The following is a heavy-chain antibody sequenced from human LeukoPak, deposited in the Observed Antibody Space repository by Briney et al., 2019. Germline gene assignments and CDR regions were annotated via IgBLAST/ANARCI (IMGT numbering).Heavy chain of an antibody. CDR3: AKGGGYEAQYYYYYLDV. J-gene: IGHJ6*03. D-gene: IGHD5-12*01. Sequence: GGSLRLSCAASGFTFSSYGMHWVRQAPGKGLEWVAFIRYDGSNKYYADSVKGRFTISRDNSENALYLQMKSLRAEDTAVYYCAKGGGYEAQYYYYYLDVWGKGTTVTISS. V-gene: IGHV3-30*02. CDR2: IRYDGSNK. CDR1: GFTFSSYG.